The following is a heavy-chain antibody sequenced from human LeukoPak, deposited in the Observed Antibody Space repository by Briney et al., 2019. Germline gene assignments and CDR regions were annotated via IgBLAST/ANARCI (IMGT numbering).Heavy chain of an antibody. Sequence: GGSLRLSCAASGFTFDNYAMSWVRQTPGKGLEWVSGIGSSGDDTSYADSVKGRFTISRDNAKNSLYLQMNSLRAEDTAVYYCARALWSGPVYYGMDVWGQGTTVTVSS. J-gene: IGHJ6*02. CDR1: GFTFDNYA. CDR3: ARALWSGPVYYGMDV. V-gene: IGHV3-21*06. D-gene: IGHD3-10*01. CDR2: IGSSGDDT.